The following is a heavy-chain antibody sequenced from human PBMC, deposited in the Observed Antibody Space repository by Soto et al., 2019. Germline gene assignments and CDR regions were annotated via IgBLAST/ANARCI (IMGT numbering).Heavy chain of an antibody. J-gene: IGHJ6*02. V-gene: IGHV3-30*18. CDR1: GFTFNNSG. CDR3: AKEDGYCGSSSCPFGLDV. Sequence: GSLRLSCRVSGFTFNNSGMHWVRQAPGKGLEWMAVISYDGSDKYYADSVKGRVIISRDNSKNTLYLQMNSLRADDTAVYFCAKEDGYCGSSSCPFGLDVWGQGTTVTVSS. CDR2: ISYDGSDK. D-gene: IGHD2-2*03.